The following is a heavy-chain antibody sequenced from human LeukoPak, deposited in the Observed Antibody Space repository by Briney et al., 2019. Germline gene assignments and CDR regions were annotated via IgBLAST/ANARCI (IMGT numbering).Heavy chain of an antibody. CDR1: GFTFSSYG. Sequence: GGSLRLSCAASGFTFSSYGMHWVRQAPGKGLEWVAFIRYDGSNKYYADSVKGRFAISRDNSKNTLYLQMNSLRAEDTAVYYCAKPALWFGELLLFDYWGQGTLVTVSS. J-gene: IGHJ4*02. D-gene: IGHD3-10*01. CDR3: AKPALWFGELLLFDY. V-gene: IGHV3-30*02. CDR2: IRYDGSNK.